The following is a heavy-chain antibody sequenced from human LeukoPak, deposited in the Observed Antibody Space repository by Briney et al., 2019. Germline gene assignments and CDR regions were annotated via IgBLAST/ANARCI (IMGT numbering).Heavy chain of an antibody. Sequence: SVKVSCKASGYTFTSYYMHWVRQAPGQGLEWMGGIIPIFGTANYAQEFQGRVTITADESTSTAYMELSSLRSEDTAVYYCASGYYYDSSGYYYYYYYGMDVWGXGTTVTVSS. D-gene: IGHD3-22*01. CDR2: IIPIFGTA. J-gene: IGHJ6*04. CDR1: GYTFTSYY. CDR3: ASGYYYDSSGYYYYYYYGMDV. V-gene: IGHV1-69*13.